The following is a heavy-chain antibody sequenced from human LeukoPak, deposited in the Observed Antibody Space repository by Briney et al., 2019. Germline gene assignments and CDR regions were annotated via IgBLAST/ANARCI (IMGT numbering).Heavy chain of an antibody. Sequence: SVKVSCKASGYTFTGYYMHWVRQAPGQGLEWMGGIIPIFGTANYAQKFQGRVTITTDESTSTAYMELSSLRSEDTAVYYCARARTATGYCSSTSCYSPYYYYYYMDVWGKGTTVTVSS. J-gene: IGHJ6*03. D-gene: IGHD2-2*01. CDR3: ARARTATGYCSSTSCYSPYYYYYYMDV. V-gene: IGHV1-69*05. CDR2: IIPIFGTA. CDR1: GYTFTGYY.